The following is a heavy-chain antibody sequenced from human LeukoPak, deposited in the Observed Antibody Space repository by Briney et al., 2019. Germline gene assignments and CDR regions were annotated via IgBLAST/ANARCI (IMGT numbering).Heavy chain of an antibody. D-gene: IGHD3-3*01. CDR2: INHSGST. V-gene: IGHV4-34*01. Sequence: SETLSLTCAVYGGPFSGYYWSWIRQPPGKGLEWIGEINHSGSTNYNPSLKSRVTISVDTSKNQFSLKLSSVTAADTAVYYCARRTTIFVLAYYYYYMDVWGKGTTVTVSS. J-gene: IGHJ6*03. CDR3: ARRTTIFVLAYYYYYMDV. CDR1: GGPFSGYY.